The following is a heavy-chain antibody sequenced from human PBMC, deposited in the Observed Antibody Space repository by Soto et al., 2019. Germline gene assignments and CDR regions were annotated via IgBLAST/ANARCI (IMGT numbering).Heavy chain of an antibody. J-gene: IGHJ5*02. CDR1: GFTFSSYA. Sequence: GGSLRLSCAASGFTFSSYAMSWVRQAPGKGLEWVSAISGSGGSTYYADSVKGRFTISRDNSKNTLYLQMNSLRAEGTAVYYCAKLGLTGTQSRWFDPWGQGTLVTVSS. CDR3: AKLGLTGTQSRWFDP. D-gene: IGHD1-7*01. CDR2: ISGSGGST. V-gene: IGHV3-23*01.